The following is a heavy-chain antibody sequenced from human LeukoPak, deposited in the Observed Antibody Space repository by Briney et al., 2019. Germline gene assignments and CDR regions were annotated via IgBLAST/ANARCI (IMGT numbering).Heavy chain of an antibody. V-gene: IGHV3-66*01. J-gene: IGHJ4*02. CDR2: IYSGGST. D-gene: IGHD3-10*01. Sequence: GGSLRLSCAASGFTVSSNYMSWVRQAPGKGLEWVSVIYSGGSTSYADSVKGRFTISRDDSKNTLYLQMNSLRAEDTAVYYCTRWLIYWGQGTLVTVSS. CDR3: TRWLIY. CDR1: GFTVSSNY.